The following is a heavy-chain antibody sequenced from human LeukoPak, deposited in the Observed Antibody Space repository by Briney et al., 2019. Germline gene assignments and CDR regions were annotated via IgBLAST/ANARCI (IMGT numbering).Heavy chain of an antibody. J-gene: IGHJ4*02. V-gene: IGHV3-7*01. D-gene: IGHD6-19*01. CDR2: IKQDGSEK. Sequence: GGSLRLSCAASGLTFSSYWMSWVRQAPGKGLEWVANIKQDGSEKYYVDSVKGRFTISRDNAKNSLYLQMNSLRAEDTAVYYCARDTSGWYSYYFDYWGQGTLVTVSS. CDR3: ARDTSGWYSYYFDY. CDR1: GLTFSSYW.